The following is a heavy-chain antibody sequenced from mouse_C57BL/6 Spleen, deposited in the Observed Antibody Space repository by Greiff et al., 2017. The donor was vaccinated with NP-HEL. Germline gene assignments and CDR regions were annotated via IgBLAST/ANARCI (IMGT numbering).Heavy chain of an antibody. J-gene: IGHJ2*01. D-gene: IGHD1-1*01. CDR3: ARDYYGSSYENYFDY. V-gene: IGHV1-54*01. CDR2: INPGSGGT. CDR1: GYAFTNYL. Sequence: QVQLKESGAELVRPGTSVKVSCKASGYAFTNYLIEWVKQRPGQGLEWIGVINPGSGGTNYNEKFKGKATLTADKSSSTAYMQLSSLTSEDSAVYFCARDYYGSSYENYFDYWGQGTTLTVSS.